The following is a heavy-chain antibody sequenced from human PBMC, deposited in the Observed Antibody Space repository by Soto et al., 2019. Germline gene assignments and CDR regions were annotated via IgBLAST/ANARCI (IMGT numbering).Heavy chain of an antibody. V-gene: IGHV1-8*01. J-gene: IGHJ6*03. Sequence: GASVKVSCKASGYTFTSYDINWVRQATGQGLERMGWMNPNSGNTGYAQKFQGRVTMTRNTSISTAYMELSSLRSEDTAVYYCARGVQLLWFGELLADYYYYYMDVWGKGTTVTSP. CDR3: ARGVQLLWFGELLADYYYYYMDV. CDR2: MNPNSGNT. CDR1: GYTFTSYD. D-gene: IGHD3-10*01.